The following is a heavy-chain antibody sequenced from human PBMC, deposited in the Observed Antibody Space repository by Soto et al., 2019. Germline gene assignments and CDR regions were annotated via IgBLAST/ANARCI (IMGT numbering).Heavy chain of an antibody. V-gene: IGHV4-31*03. CDR2: IYYSGST. CDR3: ARDADYGGSRGGMDV. J-gene: IGHJ6*02. CDR1: GGSVNNADYF. D-gene: IGHD4-17*01. Sequence: QVRLGESGPGLVKPSETLSLICSVSGGSVNNADYFWSWIRHHPENGLEWIGYIYYSGSTRYNPSFKTRATLSIDTSKNQFSLRLNSVTVADTGVYFCARDADYGGSRGGMDVWGRGTTVTVSS.